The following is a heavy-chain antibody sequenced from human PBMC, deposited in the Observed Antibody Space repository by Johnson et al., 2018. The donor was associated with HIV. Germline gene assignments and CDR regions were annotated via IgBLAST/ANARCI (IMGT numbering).Heavy chain of an antibody. Sequence: EVQLVESGGGLVQPGGSLRLSCAASGFTFSSYAMHWVRQAPGKGLEYVSAISSNGGSTYYANSVKGRFTISRDNSKNMLYLQMGSLRAEDMAVYYCARESTATRGDAFDIWGQGTMVTVSS. CDR3: ARESTATRGDAFDI. CDR2: ISSNGGST. J-gene: IGHJ3*02. V-gene: IGHV3-64*01. CDR1: GFTFSSYA. D-gene: IGHD4-17*01.